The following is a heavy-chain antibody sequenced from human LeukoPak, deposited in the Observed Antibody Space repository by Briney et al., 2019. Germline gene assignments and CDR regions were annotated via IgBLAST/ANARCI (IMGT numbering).Heavy chain of an antibody. J-gene: IGHJ4*02. CDR1: GFTFSSYW. Sequence: PGGSLRLSCAASGFTFSSYWMNWARQAPGKGLEWVSGISGSAYSTYYADSVQGRFTISRDNSKNTLYLQMNSLRAEDTAVYYCAKDIVGEWLVLYSFDSWGQGTLVTVSS. D-gene: IGHD6-19*01. CDR3: AKDIVGEWLVLYSFDS. CDR2: ISGSAYST. V-gene: IGHV3-23*01.